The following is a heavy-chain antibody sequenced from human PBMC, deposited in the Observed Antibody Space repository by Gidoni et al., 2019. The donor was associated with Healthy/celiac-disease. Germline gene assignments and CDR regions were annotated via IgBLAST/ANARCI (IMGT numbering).Heavy chain of an antibody. J-gene: IGHJ4*02. CDR3: ARVPSLRYFDWLFFDY. Sequence: QVQLVQSGAEVKKPGASATVACKASGSTSTSDARHWVRQAPGQRLEWMGWINAGNGNTKYSQKFQGRVTITRDTSASTAYMELSSLRSEDSAVYYCARVPSLRYFDWLFFDYWGQGTLVTVSS. D-gene: IGHD3-9*01. CDR1: GSTSTSDA. V-gene: IGHV1-3*01. CDR2: INAGNGNT.